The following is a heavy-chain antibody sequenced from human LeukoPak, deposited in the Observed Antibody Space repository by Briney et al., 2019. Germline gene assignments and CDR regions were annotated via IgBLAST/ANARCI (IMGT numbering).Heavy chain of an antibody. Sequence: GGSLRLSCAASGFTFCGYSMNWVRQAPGQGLGWVSSISSSSSYIYYADSVKGRFTISRDNPRNSLFLQMDSLRAEDTAVYYCAKATGYLLWGQGTLVTVSS. CDR3: AKATGYLL. CDR1: GFTFCGYS. D-gene: IGHD5-18*01. CDR2: ISSSSSYI. V-gene: IGHV3-21*06. J-gene: IGHJ4*02.